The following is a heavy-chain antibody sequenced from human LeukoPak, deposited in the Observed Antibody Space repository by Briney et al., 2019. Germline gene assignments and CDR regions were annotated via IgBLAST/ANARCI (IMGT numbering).Heavy chain of an antibody. V-gene: IGHV3-7*03. CDR3: AKEDDLELRWFDY. Sequence: GGSLRLSCAASGFTFSNYWMTWVRQAPGKGLEWVANIKQDGSEKYYVDSVKGRFTISRDNAKNSLYLQMNSLRAEDTAVYYCAKEDDLELRWFDYWGQGTLVTVSS. D-gene: IGHD1-7*01. CDR2: IKQDGSEK. CDR1: GFTFSNYW. J-gene: IGHJ4*02.